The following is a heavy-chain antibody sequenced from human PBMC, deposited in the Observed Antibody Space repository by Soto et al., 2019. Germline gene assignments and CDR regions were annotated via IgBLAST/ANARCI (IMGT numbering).Heavy chain of an antibody. CDR2: FFIGGNT. Sequence: SETLSLTCTVSGGSISSSTYYWGWMRQPPGKGLEWIASFFIGGNTYYNPSLKSRVTISVDTSKNQFSLKLSSVTAADTAVYYCARQDSSGYGFDYWGQGTLVTVSS. CDR1: GGSISSSTYY. CDR3: ARQDSSGYGFDY. D-gene: IGHD3-22*01. V-gene: IGHV4-39*01. J-gene: IGHJ4*02.